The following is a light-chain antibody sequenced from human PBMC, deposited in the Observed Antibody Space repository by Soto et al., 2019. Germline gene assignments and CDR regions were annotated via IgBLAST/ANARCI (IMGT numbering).Light chain of an antibody. V-gene: IGKV3-20*01. Sequence: EIVLTQSPGTLSLSPGERATLSCRASQSVSSSYLAWYQQKPGQAPRLLIYDASSRATGIPDRFSGSGSGTDFTLTISRLEPEDSAVYYCQQYGSSPPITLGQGTRLEI. CDR3: QQYGSSPPIT. CDR2: DAS. CDR1: QSVSSSY. J-gene: IGKJ5*01.